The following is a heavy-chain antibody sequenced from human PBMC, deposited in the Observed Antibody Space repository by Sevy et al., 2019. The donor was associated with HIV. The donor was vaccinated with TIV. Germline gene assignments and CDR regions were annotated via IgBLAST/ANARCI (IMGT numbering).Heavy chain of an antibody. CDR2: ISFSSNYT. CDR3: ARGLVGANLGTDY. CDR1: GFTFSDYY. D-gene: IGHD1-26*01. J-gene: IGHJ4*02. Sequence: GGSLRLSCSASGFTFSDYYMNWIRQAPGKGLEWISYISFSSNYTMYADSVTGRFTISRDNAKNSLYLQMNSLRAEDTAVYYCARGLVGANLGTDYWGQGSVVTVSS. V-gene: IGHV3-11*06.